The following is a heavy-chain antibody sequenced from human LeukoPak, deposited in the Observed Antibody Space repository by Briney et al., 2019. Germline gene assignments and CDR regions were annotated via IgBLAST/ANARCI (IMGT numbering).Heavy chain of an antibody. CDR1: GGSISGYY. Sequence: PSETLSLTCTVSGGSISGYYWSWIRQPPGKGLEWIGEINHSGSTNYNPSLKSRVTISVDTSKNQFSLKLSSVTAADTAVYYCASRNHSYGPPADYWGQGTLVTVSS. D-gene: IGHD5-18*01. CDR3: ASRNHSYGPPADY. V-gene: IGHV4-34*01. CDR2: INHSGST. J-gene: IGHJ4*02.